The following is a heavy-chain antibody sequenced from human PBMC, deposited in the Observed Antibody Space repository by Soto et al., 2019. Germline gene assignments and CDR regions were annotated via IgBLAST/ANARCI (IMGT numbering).Heavy chain of an antibody. CDR2: IGLSNSDT. CDR3: VKGGAYCYNDCTRSY. CDR1: GFSFKTYG. Sequence: EVQLLESGGGLVQPGGSLRLSCADSGFSFKTYGMTWVRQAPGKGLEGVAHIGLSNSDTYYADSVKGRFTISRDNSKNMVYLQMNSLRDADTAVYYCVKGGAYCYNDCTRSYWGRGTLVTASS. D-gene: IGHD2-21*01. J-gene: IGHJ4*02. V-gene: IGHV3-23*01.